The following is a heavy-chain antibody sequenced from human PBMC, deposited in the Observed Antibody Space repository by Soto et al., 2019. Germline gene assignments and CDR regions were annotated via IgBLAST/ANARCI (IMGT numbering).Heavy chain of an antibody. Sequence: SVKVSCKASGGTFSSYAISWVRQAPGQGLEWMGGIIPIFGTANYAQKFQGRVTITADKSTSTAYMELSSLRSEDTAVYYCAASGSGDYDFWSGYFQPPYWFDPWGQGTLVTVPQ. D-gene: IGHD3-3*01. V-gene: IGHV1-69*06. J-gene: IGHJ5*02. CDR3: AASGSGDYDFWSGYFQPPYWFDP. CDR2: IIPIFGTA. CDR1: GGTFSSYA.